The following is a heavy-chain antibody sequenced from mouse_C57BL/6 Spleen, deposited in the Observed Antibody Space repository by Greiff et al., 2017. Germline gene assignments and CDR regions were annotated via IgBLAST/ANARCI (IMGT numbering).Heavy chain of an antibody. CDR3: GSGGYSKKGDFDY. CDR1: GYTFTDYY. D-gene: IGHD2-5*01. CDR2: INPNNGGT. V-gene: IGHV1-26*01. Sequence: EVKLQQSGPELVKPGASVKISCKASGYTFTDYYMNWVKQSHGKSLEWIGDINPNNGGTSYNQKFKGKATLTVDKSSSTAYMELRSLTSEDSAVYYCGSGGYSKKGDFDYWGQGTTLTVSS. J-gene: IGHJ2*01.